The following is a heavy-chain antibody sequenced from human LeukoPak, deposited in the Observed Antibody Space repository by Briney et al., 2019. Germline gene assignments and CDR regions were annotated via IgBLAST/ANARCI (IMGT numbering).Heavy chain of an antibody. V-gene: IGHV4-59*08. Sequence: SETLSLTCTVSGGSISSYYWSWIRQPPGKGLEWIGYIYYSGSTNYNPSLKSRVTISVDTSKNQFSLKLSSVTAADTAVYYCARHRGSSGRYYFDYWGQGTLVTVSS. J-gene: IGHJ4*02. D-gene: IGHD6-19*01. CDR1: GGSISSYY. CDR3: ARHRGSSGRYYFDY. CDR2: IYYSGST.